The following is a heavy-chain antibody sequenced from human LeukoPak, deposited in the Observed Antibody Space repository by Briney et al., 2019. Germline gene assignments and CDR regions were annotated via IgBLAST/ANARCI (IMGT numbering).Heavy chain of an antibody. J-gene: IGHJ4*02. CDR1: GFDFSKFF. Sequence: PGGSLRLSCAASGFDFSKFFMAWVRQVPGKGLEWVANIKPDGSGTYYVGSVKGRFTISRDNAGNSLYLQMSSLRAEDTAVYYCAREGNWNLDYWGQGTVVTVSS. CDR3: AREGNWNLDY. CDR2: IKPDGSGT. V-gene: IGHV3-7*01. D-gene: IGHD1-1*01.